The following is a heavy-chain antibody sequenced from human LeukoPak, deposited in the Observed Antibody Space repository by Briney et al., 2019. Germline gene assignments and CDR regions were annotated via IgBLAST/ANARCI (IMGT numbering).Heavy chain of an antibody. CDR3: ARDNLQYASFDY. J-gene: IGHJ4*02. V-gene: IGHV3-23*01. Sequence: PGGSLRLSCAVSGITLSNYGMSWVRQAPGKGLEWVAGISGSGGSTNYAGSVKGRFTISRDNSQNTLYLQMNSLRAEDTAVYYCARDNLQYASFDYWGQGTLVTVSS. CDR2: ISGSGGST. CDR1: GITLSNYG. D-gene: IGHD4-11*01.